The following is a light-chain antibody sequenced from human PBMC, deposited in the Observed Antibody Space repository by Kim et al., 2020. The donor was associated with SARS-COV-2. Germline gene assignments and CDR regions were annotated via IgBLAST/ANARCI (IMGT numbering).Light chain of an antibody. Sequence: ETVLTQSPGTLSLSPGERATLSCRASQSVSGSYLAWYQQKPGRAPKLLIFAASSRATGIPDRFSGSGSGTDFSLTISRLEPEDFAVYYCQQYDTSPFTFGQGTRLEIK. V-gene: IGKV3-20*01. J-gene: IGKJ5*01. CDR3: QQYDTSPFT. CDR1: QSVSGSY. CDR2: AAS.